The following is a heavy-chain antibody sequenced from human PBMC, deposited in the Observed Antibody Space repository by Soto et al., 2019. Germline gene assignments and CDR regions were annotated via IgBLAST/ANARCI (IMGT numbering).Heavy chain of an antibody. CDR1: GFTFSDYW. Sequence: EVQLVESGGGLVQRGGSLRLSCAASGFTFSDYWMHWVRQAPGKGPVWLSRINGDGSNTNHAHFVKSRFTISRDNAKNTLYLQINSLRAEDTAVYYCVRSMTTLTIDWLDPWGRGTQVTVSS. J-gene: IGHJ5*02. CDR3: VRSMTTLTIDWLDP. V-gene: IGHV3-74*01. CDR2: INGDGSNT. D-gene: IGHD4-17*01.